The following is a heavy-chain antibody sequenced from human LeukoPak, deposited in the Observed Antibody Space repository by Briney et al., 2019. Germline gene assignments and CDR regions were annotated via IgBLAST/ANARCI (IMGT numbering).Heavy chain of an antibody. Sequence: NPSETLSLTCTVSGGSISSGGYYWSWIRQPPGKDLEWIGYIYHSGSTYYNPSLKSRVTISVDRSKNQFSLKLSSVTAADTAVYYCARVRRDSYGSVGGYWGQGTLVTVSS. V-gene: IGHV4-30-2*01. CDR2: IYHSGST. CDR3: ARVRRDSYGSVGGY. J-gene: IGHJ4*02. D-gene: IGHD5-18*01. CDR1: GGSISSGGYY.